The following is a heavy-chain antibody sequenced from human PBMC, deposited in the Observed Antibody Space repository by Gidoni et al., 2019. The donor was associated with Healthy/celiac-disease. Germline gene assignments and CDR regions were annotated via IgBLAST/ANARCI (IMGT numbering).Heavy chain of an antibody. D-gene: IGHD4-17*01. CDR2: ISGSGGST. CDR1: GFTFSSYA. CDR3: AKASYGDYVTDAFDI. Sequence: EVQLLESGGGLVQPGGALSLSCAASGFTFSSYAMSWVRQAPGKGLEWVSAISGSGGSTYYADSVKGRFTISRDNSKNTLYLQMNSLRAEDTAVYYCAKASYGDYVTDAFDIWGQGTMVTVSS. V-gene: IGHV3-23*01. J-gene: IGHJ3*02.